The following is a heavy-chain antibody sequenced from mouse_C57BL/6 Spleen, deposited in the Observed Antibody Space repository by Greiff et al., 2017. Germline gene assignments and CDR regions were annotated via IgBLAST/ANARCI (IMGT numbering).Heavy chain of an antibody. J-gene: IGHJ2*01. CDR3: AIITTVVGFDY. V-gene: IGHV1-64*01. CDR1: GYTFTSYW. Sequence: QVQLQQPGAELVKPGASVKLSCKASGYTFTSYWMHWVKQRPGQGLEWIGMIHPNSGSTNYNEKFKSKATLTVDKSSSTAYMHLSSLTSEDSAVYYCAIITTVVGFDYWGQGTTLTVSS. D-gene: IGHD1-1*01. CDR2: IHPNSGST.